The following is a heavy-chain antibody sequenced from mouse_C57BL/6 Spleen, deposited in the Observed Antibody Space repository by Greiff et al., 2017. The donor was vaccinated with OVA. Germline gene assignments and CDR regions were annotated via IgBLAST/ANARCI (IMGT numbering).Heavy chain of an antibody. CDR2: INHYNGGT. CDR1: GYTFTDYY. J-gene: IGHJ1*03. D-gene: IGHD4-1*01. Sequence: EVQLQQSGPVLVKPGASVKMSCKASGYTFTDYYMNWVKQSHGKSLEWIGVINHYNGGTSYPHPFNGPATFSVDTSSSKAYLELNRLTSEDSAVYYCATELGRENFDVWGTGTTVTVSS. V-gene: IGHV1-19*01. CDR3: ATELGRENFDV.